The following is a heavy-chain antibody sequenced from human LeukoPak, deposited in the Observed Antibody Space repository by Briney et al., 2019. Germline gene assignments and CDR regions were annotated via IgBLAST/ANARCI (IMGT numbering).Heavy chain of an antibody. D-gene: IGHD1-26*01. J-gene: IGHJ4*02. Sequence: PSQTLSLTCTVSGGSISSGGYYWSWIRQPPGKGLEWIGYIYHSGSTYYNPSLKSRVTISVDKSKNQFSLKLSSVTAADTAVYYCARDQVGQYYFDYWGQGTLVTVSS. CDR1: GGSISSGGYY. CDR2: IYHSGST. CDR3: ARDQVGQYYFDY. V-gene: IGHV4-30-2*01.